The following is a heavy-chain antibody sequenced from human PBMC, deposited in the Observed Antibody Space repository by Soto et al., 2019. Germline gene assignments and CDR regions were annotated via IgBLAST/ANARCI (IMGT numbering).Heavy chain of an antibody. CDR3: ARVVVVAAANSYYYDYGMDA. D-gene: IGHD2-15*01. CDR2: IIPMFGTP. Sequence: QVQLVQSGAEVKKPGSSVKVSCKASGGTFSSYAISWVRQAPGQGLEWMGRIIPMFGTPNYAQKFQGRVTITPDKSTSTAYMELSSLRSEDTAVYYCARVVVVAAANSYYYDYGMDAWGQGTTVTVSS. V-gene: IGHV1-69*08. J-gene: IGHJ6*02. CDR1: GGTFSSYA.